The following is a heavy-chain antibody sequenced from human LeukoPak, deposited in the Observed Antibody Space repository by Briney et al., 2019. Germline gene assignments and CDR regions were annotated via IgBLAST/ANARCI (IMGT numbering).Heavy chain of an antibody. CDR1: GYTFTSYG. CDR2: ISAYNGNT. Sequence: GASVKVSCKASGYTFTSYGISWVRQAPGQGLEWMGWISAYNGNTNYAQKLQGRVNMTTDTSTSTAYMELRSLRSDDTAVYYCARIHSRIAAAGTGYFDYWGQGTLVTVSS. CDR3: ARIHSRIAAAGTGYFDY. V-gene: IGHV1-18*01. D-gene: IGHD6-13*01. J-gene: IGHJ4*02.